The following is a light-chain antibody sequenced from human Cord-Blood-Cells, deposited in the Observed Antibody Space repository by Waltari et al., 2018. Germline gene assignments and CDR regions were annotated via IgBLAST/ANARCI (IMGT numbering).Light chain of an antibody. J-gene: IGLJ3*02. CDR2: WVS. CDR1: SSDVGSYNL. V-gene: IGLV2-23*02. CDR3: CSYAGSSTWV. Sequence: QSALTQPASVSGSPGQSITISCTGTSSDVGSYNLVSWYQQHPGKAPKLMIYWVSKRPSGVSNRFSGSKSGNTASLTISGLQAEDEADYYCCSYAGSSTWVFGGGTKLTVL.